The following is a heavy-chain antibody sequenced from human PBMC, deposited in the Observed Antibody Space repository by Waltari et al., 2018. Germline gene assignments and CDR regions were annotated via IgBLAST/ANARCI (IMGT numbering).Heavy chain of an antibody. CDR1: GFTFSSYA. CDR3: ARRLVVAGTLDVFDL. D-gene: IGHD2-15*01. Sequence: QVQLVESGGGVVQPGRSLRLSCAASGFTFSSYAMHWVRQSPGKGLEWVSVVYVTGNTDYADSVKGRFTTSRDNSKNTVYLQMDSLRVEDTAMYYCARRLVVAGTLDVFDLWGQGTRVIVSS. CDR2: VYVTGNT. J-gene: IGHJ3*01. V-gene: IGHV3-30*14.